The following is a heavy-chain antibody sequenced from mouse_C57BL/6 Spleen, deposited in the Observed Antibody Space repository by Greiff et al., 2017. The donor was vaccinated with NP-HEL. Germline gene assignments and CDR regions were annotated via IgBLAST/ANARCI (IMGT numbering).Heavy chain of an antibody. CDR2: INPNNGGT. D-gene: IGHD1-1*01. CDR1: GYTFTDYY. Sequence: VQLQQSGPELVKPGASVKISCKASGYTFTDYYMNWVKQSHGKSLEWIGDINPNNGGTSYNQKFKGKATLTVDKSSSTAYMELRSLTSEDSAVYYCARLLGLDYYGSSYGFAYWGQGTLVTVSA. V-gene: IGHV1-26*01. CDR3: ARLLGLDYYGSSYGFAY. J-gene: IGHJ3*01.